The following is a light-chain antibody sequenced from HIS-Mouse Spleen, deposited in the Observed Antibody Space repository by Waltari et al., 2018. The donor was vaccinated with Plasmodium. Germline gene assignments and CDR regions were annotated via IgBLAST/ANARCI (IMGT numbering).Light chain of an antibody. J-gene: IGKJ2*01. CDR1: QDISNY. CDR3: QQYDNHPPYT. V-gene: IGKV1-33*01. CDR2: DAS. Sequence: DIQMTQSPSSLSASVGDRVTITCQPSQDISNYLNWYQQKPGKAPKLLIYDASNLETGVPSRVSGSRSGTDFTFTISSLQPEDIATYYCQQYDNHPPYTFGQGTKLEIK.